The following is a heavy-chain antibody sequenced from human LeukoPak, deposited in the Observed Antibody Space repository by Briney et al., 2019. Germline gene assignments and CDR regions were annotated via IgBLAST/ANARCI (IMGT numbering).Heavy chain of an antibody. CDR3: ARDPSGSYPRLDY. D-gene: IGHD1-26*01. J-gene: IGHJ4*02. Sequence: SETLSLTCTVSGGSISSSSYYWGWIRQPPGKGLEWIGSIYYSGSTYYNPSLKSRVTISVDTSKNQFSLKLSSVTAADTAVYYCARDPSGSYPRLDYWGQGTLVTVSS. CDR2: IYYSGST. V-gene: IGHV4-39*02. CDR1: GGSISSSSYY.